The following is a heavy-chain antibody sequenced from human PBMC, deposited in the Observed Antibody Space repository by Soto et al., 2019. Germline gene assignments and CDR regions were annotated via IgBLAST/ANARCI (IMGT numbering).Heavy chain of an antibody. Sequence: QVQLQESGPGLVKPSQTLSLTCTVSGGFISSGGYYWSWIRQHTGKGLEWIGYIYYSGSTYYNPSLKSRVTISVDTSKNQFSLKLSSLTAADTAVYYCARGESFSSSVSPPHYWGQGTLVTVSS. J-gene: IGHJ4*02. V-gene: IGHV4-31*03. D-gene: IGHD6-13*01. CDR2: IYYSGST. CDR1: GGFISSGGYY. CDR3: ARGESFSSSVSPPHY.